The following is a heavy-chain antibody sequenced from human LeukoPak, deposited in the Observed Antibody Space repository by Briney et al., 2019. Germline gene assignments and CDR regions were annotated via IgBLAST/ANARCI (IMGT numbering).Heavy chain of an antibody. CDR1: GYTSTSYY. V-gene: IGHV1-46*01. D-gene: IGHD3-9*01. CDR3: ARDGIRGYFDGLRPTNFRY. Sequence: ASVKVSCKASGYTSTSYYMHWVRQAPGQGLEWMGLINPSSGSTSYAQKFQGRVTMTRDTSTSTVYMELSSLRSEDTAVYYCARDGIRGYFDGLRPTNFRYWGQGTLVTVSS. CDR2: INPSSGST. J-gene: IGHJ4*02.